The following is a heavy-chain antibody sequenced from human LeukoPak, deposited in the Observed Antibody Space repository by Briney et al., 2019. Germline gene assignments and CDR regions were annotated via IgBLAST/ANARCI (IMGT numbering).Heavy chain of an antibody. D-gene: IGHD2-21*01. Sequence: ASVKVSCKASGYSFIIYGINWVRQAPGQGLEWMGWITTYTGDTNYAQKFQGRVTMTTDASTSTVYMELRSLRSDDTAVYYCARDVEIVSYYGMDVWGQGTTVTVSS. CDR3: ARDVEIVSYYGMDV. CDR1: GYSFIIYG. CDR2: ITTYTGDT. V-gene: IGHV1-18*01. J-gene: IGHJ6*02.